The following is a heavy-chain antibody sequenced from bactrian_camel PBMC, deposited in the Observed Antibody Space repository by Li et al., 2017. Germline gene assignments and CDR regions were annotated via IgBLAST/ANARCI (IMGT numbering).Heavy chain of an antibody. CDR1: GYTGKMC. V-gene: IGHV3S53*01. J-gene: IGHJ4*01. Sequence: QVQLVESGGGSVQAGGSLRLSCEWSGYTGKMCMGWFRQAPGKEREGVAVIGGGGSRSYADSVKGRFTISRDNARNILYLQMNQLKPEDTAIYYCARGASNKLPIVRGQGTQVTVS. D-gene: IGHD2*01. CDR2: IGGGGSR.